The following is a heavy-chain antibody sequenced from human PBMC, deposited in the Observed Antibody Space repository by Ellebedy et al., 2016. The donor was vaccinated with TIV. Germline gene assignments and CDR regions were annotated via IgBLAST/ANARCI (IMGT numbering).Heavy chain of an antibody. Sequence: AASVKVSCKASGYTFTGYYMHWVRQAPGQGLEWMGWISAYNGNTNYAQKLQGRVTMTTDTSTSTAYMELRSLRSDDTAVYYCARVRATTVTEYFQHWGQGTLVTVSS. CDR2: ISAYNGNT. D-gene: IGHD4-17*01. J-gene: IGHJ1*01. CDR1: GYTFTGYY. V-gene: IGHV1-18*04. CDR3: ARVRATTVTEYFQH.